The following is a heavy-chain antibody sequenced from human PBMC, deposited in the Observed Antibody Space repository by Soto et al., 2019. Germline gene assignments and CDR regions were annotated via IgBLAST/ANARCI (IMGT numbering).Heavy chain of an antibody. CDR2: ISPNGQGI. J-gene: IGHJ4*02. V-gene: IGHV3-23*01. Sequence: EVKLLESGGGLVQPGGSLRLSCGVSGFTVTSNGVSCVRQAPGKGLEWVSAISPNGQGIWYADSVKGRFTISRDISRNTVFLQMDSLRAEATDVSFCAKDRQYPRDYFHYWGQGPLVTVSS. CDR3: AKDRQYPRDYFHY. CDR1: GFTVTSNG. D-gene: IGHD4-4*01.